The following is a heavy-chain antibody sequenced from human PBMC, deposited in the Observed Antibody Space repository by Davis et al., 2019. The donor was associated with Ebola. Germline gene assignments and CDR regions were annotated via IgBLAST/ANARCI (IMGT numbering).Heavy chain of an antibody. J-gene: IGHJ4*02. D-gene: IGHD3-22*01. Sequence: SSVTVPCKASAGTLISYAISWVRQAPGQGLEWMGRIIPILGIANYAQKFQGRVTITADKSTSTAYMELSSLRSEETAVYYCASPDSSGYIGETWGQGTPVTVSS. CDR2: IIPILGIA. V-gene: IGHV1-69*04. CDR1: AGTLISYA. CDR3: ASPDSSGYIGET.